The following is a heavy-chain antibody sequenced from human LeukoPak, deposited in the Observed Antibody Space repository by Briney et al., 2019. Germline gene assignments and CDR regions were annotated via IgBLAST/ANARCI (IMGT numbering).Heavy chain of an antibody. D-gene: IGHD7-27*01. CDR2: ISSSGSTI. CDR3: ARRAKANWGPYYFDY. J-gene: IGHJ4*02. V-gene: IGHV3-11*04. CDR1: GFTFSDYY. Sequence: GGSLRLSCAASGFTFSDYYMSWIRQAPGKGLEWVSYISSSGSTIYYADSVKGRFTISRDNAKNSLYLQMNSLRAEDTAVYYCARRAKANWGPYYFDYWGQGTLVTVSS.